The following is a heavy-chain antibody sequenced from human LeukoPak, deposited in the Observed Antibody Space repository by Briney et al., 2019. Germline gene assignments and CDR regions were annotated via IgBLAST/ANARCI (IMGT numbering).Heavy chain of an antibody. CDR2: INPNSGGT. Sequence: GASVKASCKASGYTFTGYYMHWVRQAPGQGLEWMGWINPNSGGTNYAQKFQGRVTMTRDTSISTAYMELSRLRSDDTAVYYCARGRGGFYYYYMDVWGKGTTVTVSS. CDR1: GYTFTGYY. CDR3: ARGRGGFYYYYMDV. J-gene: IGHJ6*03. V-gene: IGHV1-2*02.